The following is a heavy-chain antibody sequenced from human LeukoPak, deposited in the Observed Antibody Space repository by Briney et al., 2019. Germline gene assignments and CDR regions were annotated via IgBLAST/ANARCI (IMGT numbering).Heavy chain of an antibody. D-gene: IGHD3-22*01. CDR3: AKDGGAYSSSAGWFDP. J-gene: IGHJ5*02. Sequence: PGGSLRLSCAASGFMFGEYAMHWVRQAPGKGLEWASGISWNSGTIGYADSVKGRFTISRDNAKDSLYLQMSSLRPEDVGVYYCAKDGGAYSSSAGWFDPWGQGTRVTVSS. CDR2: ISWNSGTI. V-gene: IGHV3-9*03. CDR1: GFMFGEYA.